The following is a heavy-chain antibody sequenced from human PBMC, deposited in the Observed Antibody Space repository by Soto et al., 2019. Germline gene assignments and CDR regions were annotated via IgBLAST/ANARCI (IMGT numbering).Heavy chain of an antibody. Sequence: GESLKISCKGSGYSFTSYWIGWVRQMPGKGLEWMGIIYPGDSDTRYSPSFQGQVTISADKSISTAYLQWSSLKASDTAMYYCARLFTLFGTLTGDKSDAFDIWGQGTMVTVSS. V-gene: IGHV5-51*01. J-gene: IGHJ3*02. CDR1: GYSFTSYW. CDR3: ARLFTLFGTLTGDKSDAFDI. D-gene: IGHD7-27*01. CDR2: IYPGDSDT.